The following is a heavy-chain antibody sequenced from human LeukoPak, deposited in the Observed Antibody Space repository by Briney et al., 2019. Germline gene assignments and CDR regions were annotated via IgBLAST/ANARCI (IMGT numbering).Heavy chain of an antibody. V-gene: IGHV4-34*01. J-gene: IGHJ6*04. Sequence: SETLCLTCAVYGWSFSGYYWSWIRQPPGKGLEWIGVINHSGSTNYNPSFKSRVTISVDTSKNQFSLTLSSVTAADTAVYYCARGPRKWVVRGKGGLYYYYGMDVWGKGTTVTVSS. CDR1: GWSFSGYY. D-gene: IGHD3-10*01. CDR2: INHSGST. CDR3: ARGPRKWVVRGKGGLYYYYGMDV.